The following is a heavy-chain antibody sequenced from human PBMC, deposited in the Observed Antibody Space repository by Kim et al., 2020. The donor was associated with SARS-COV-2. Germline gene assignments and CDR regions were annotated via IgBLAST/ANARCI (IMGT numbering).Heavy chain of an antibody. CDR2: GGT. D-gene: IGHD3-10*01. J-gene: IGHJ6*02. Sequence: GGTNYAQKFQGRVTITRDTSISTAYMELSRLRSDDTAVYYCASLYYPMDVWGQGTTVTVSS. V-gene: IGHV1-2*02. CDR3: ASLYYPMDV.